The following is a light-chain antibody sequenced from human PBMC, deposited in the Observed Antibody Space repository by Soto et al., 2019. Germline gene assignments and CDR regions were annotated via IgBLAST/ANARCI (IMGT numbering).Light chain of an antibody. CDR3: QQYNNWPRT. J-gene: IGKJ4*01. V-gene: IGKV3-15*01. CDR2: GAS. Sequence: ETVVTQSPATLSVCPGETATLSCRASESVRTNLAWYQQKPGQAPRLLIYGASNRATGIPARFSGSGSGTEFTLTISSLQSEDFAVYYCQQYNNWPRTFGGGTKVDI. CDR1: ESVRTN.